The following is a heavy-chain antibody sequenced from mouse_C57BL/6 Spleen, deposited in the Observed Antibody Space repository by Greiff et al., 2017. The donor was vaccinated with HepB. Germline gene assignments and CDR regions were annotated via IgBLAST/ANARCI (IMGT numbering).Heavy chain of an antibody. V-gene: IGHV1-52*01. D-gene: IGHD3-2*02. CDR1: GYTFTSYW. J-gene: IGHJ4*01. CDR2: IDPSDSDT. CDR3: ARDSSGYGAMDY. Sequence: VQLQQPGAELVRPGSSVKLSCKASGYTFTSYWMHWVKQRPRQGLEWIGNIDPSDSDTHYNQKFKDKATLTVDKSSSTAYMQLSSLTSEDSAVYYCARDSSGYGAMDYWGQGTSVTVSS.